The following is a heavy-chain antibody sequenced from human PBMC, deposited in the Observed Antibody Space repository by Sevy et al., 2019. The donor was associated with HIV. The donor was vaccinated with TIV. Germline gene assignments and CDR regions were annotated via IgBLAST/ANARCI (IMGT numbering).Heavy chain of an antibody. CDR1: GGSISSYY. D-gene: IGHD3-22*01. CDR2: IYYSGST. J-gene: IGHJ4*02. CDR3: ARGSGRGYYYDSSGYYYRYFDY. V-gene: IGHV4-59*13. Sequence: SETLSLTCTVSGGSISSYYWSWIRQPPGKGLEWIGYIYYSGSTNYNPSLKSRVTISVDTSKNQFSLKPSSVTAADTAVYYCARGSGRGYYYDSSGYYYRYFDYWGQGTLVTVSS.